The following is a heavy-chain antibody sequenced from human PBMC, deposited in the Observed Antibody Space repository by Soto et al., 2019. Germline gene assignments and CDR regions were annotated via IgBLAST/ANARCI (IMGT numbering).Heavy chain of an antibody. V-gene: IGHV4-39*01. D-gene: IGHD3-10*01. CDR1: GGSISSSIYY. CDR2: IHYSGTT. J-gene: IGHJ4*02. CDR3: AGQETRFGEGYYFDY. Sequence: SETLSLTCTVSGGSISSSIYYWGWIRQPPGKGLEWIGSIHYSGTTYYNPSLKSRVTISIDTSKNQSSLKRRSVTAADTAVYYCAGQETRFGEGYYFDYWGQGTLVTVSS.